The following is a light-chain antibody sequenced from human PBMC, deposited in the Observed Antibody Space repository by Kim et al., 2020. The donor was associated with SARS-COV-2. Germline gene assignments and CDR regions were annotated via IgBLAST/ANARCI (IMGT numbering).Light chain of an antibody. CDR1: QGIGSY. V-gene: IGKV1-9*01. CDR2: AAS. CDR3: QQLEYYPIT. Sequence: QLTQSPSSLSASVGERVSITCRASQGIGSYLAWYQQKPGKVPKLLIYAASTLQSGVPSRFSGSGSETDFTLTITNLQPEDFATYYCQQLEYYPITFGQVTRLEIK. J-gene: IGKJ5*01.